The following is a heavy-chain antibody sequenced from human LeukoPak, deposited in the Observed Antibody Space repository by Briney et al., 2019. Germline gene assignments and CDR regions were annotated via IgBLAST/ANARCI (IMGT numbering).Heavy chain of an antibody. D-gene: IGHD3-22*01. CDR2: TRKKAKGYTT. V-gene: IGHV3-72*01. J-gene: IGHJ4*02. Sequence: GGSLRLSCAASGFTFSSYALSWVRQAPGQGLEWVARTRKKAKGYTTEYAASVKGRFTISRDDSKNSVDLQMNSLITEDTAVYYCARAQSDSSGYYYVGDYWGQGTLVTVSS. CDR1: GFTFSSYA. CDR3: ARAQSDSSGYYYVGDY.